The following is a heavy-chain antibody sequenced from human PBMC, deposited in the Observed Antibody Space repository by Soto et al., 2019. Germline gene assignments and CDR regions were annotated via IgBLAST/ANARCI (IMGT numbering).Heavy chain of an antibody. CDR2: IDGDSGDT. CDR1: GYTFTNYY. Sequence: QVQLVQSGAEVKKPGASVKVSCKASGYTFTNYYIHWVRQAPGQGLEWMGWIDGDSGDTKDAQKFQGWVTMTRDTSINTAYMELSRLTSCDTAVYYCARTPNNGRAGVYGMDVWGQGTTVTVSS. D-gene: IGHD2-8*01. CDR3: ARTPNNGRAGVYGMDV. J-gene: IGHJ6*02. V-gene: IGHV1-2*04.